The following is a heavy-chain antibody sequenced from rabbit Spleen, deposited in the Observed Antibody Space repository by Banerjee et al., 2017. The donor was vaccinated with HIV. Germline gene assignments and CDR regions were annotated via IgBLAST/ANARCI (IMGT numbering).Heavy chain of an antibody. CDR1: GLPFNSGNY. J-gene: IGHJ4*01. CDR3: ARAADDWTDGYASNL. V-gene: IGHV1S40*01. D-gene: IGHD6-1*01. Sequence: QSLEESGGDLVKPGASLTLTCTASGLPFNSGNYMCWVRQAPGKGLEWLGCIYAGSSGNTYYASWAKGRFTISKTSSITVTLQMASLTAADTATYFCARAADDWTDGYASNLWGPGTLVTVS. CDR2: IYAGSSGNT.